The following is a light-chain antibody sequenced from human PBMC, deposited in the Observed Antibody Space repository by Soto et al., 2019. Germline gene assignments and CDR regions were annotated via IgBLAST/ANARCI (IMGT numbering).Light chain of an antibody. CDR1: SSDVGSYNL. J-gene: IGLJ1*01. CDR2: EGS. Sequence: QSVLTQPASVSGSPGQSITISCTGTSSDVGSYNLVSWYQQHPGKAPKLMIYEGSKRPSGVSNRFSGSKSGNTASLTISGLQAEDEADYYCCSYAGSSTQVFXTGTKVTVL. V-gene: IGLV2-23*01. CDR3: CSYAGSSTQV.